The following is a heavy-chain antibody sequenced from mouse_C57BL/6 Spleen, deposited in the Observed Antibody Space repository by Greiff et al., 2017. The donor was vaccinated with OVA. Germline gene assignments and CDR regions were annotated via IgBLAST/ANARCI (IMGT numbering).Heavy chain of an antibody. Sequence: EVQLQESGGGLVKPGGSLKLSCAASGFTFSDYGMHWVRQAPEKGLEWVAYISSGSSTIYYADTVKGRFTISRDNAKNTLFLQMTSLRSEDTAMYYCARKELGQDFDYWGQGTTLTVSS. CDR2: ISSGSSTI. CDR3: ARKELGQDFDY. J-gene: IGHJ2*01. V-gene: IGHV5-17*01. CDR1: GFTFSDYG. D-gene: IGHD4-1*01.